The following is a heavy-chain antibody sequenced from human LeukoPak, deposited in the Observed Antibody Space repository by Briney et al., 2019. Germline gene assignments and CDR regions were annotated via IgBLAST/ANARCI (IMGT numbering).Heavy chain of an antibody. CDR1: GGSISGYY. V-gene: IGHV4-59*01. CDR2: IYYSGST. Sequence: KPSETLSLTCTVSGGSISGYYWSWIRQPPGKGLEWIGYIYYSGSTKYNPSLKSRVTIAVDTSKNQFSLKLSSVTAADTAVYYCAREGTDYWGQGTLVTVSS. J-gene: IGHJ4*02. CDR3: AREGTDY.